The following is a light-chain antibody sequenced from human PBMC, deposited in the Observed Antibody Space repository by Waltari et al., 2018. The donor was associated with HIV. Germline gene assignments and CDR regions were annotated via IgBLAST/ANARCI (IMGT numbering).Light chain of an antibody. CDR1: SSDVGSYHL. V-gene: IGLV2-23*01. CDR3: CSYAGSSTYYV. Sequence: QSALTQPASVSGSPGQSITISCTGTSSDVGSYHLVSWYQKHPGKAPKLRIYEGSKLPSGVSNRCSGSKASNTASLTISGLQADDEAYYYVCSYAGSSTYYVFGTGTKVTVL. CDR2: EGS. J-gene: IGLJ1*01.